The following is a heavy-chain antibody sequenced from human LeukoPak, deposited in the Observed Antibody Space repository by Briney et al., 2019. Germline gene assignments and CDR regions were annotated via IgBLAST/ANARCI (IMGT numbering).Heavy chain of an antibody. CDR2: INPSGGST. CDR1: GYTFTSYY. D-gene: IGHD5-12*01. CDR3: ARGGYDFPGRGYFDY. V-gene: IGHV1-46*01. J-gene: IGHJ4*02. Sequence: ASVKVSCKASGYTFTSYYMHWVRQAPGQGLEWMGIINPSGGSTSYAQKFQGRVTITADESTSTAYMELSSLRSEDTAVYYCARGGYDFPGRGYFDYWGQGTLVTVSS.